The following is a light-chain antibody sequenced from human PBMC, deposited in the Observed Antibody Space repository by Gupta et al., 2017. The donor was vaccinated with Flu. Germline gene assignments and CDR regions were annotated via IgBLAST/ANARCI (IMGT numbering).Light chain of an antibody. Sequence: QLVLTQSPSDSASLGASVRLTCTLSSGHSSYAVAWHQQQPGKGPRYLMKGNRDGSYTRGDGIPHRFSGSSSGSERHFTISSLQSDDESYYYCQTWGAGLPVFGGGTKMTVL. J-gene: IGLJ3*02. V-gene: IGLV4-69*02. CDR2: GNRDGSY. CDR3: QTWGAGLPV. CDR1: SGHSSYA.